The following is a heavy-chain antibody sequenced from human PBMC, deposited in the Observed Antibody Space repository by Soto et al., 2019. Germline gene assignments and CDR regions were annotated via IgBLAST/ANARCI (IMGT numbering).Heavy chain of an antibody. D-gene: IGHD5-12*01. J-gene: IGHJ6*03. CDR2: INPNGGNT. V-gene: IGHV1-46*01. CDR1: GYTFTSYY. CDR3: ARGKSGYDYFYYYYYMDV. Sequence: ASVKVSCKASGYTFTSYYMHWVRQAPGQGLEWMGIINPNGGNTSYAQKFQGRVTMTRDTSTSTVYMELSSLRSEDTAVYYCARGKSGYDYFYYYYYMDVWGKGTTVTVSS.